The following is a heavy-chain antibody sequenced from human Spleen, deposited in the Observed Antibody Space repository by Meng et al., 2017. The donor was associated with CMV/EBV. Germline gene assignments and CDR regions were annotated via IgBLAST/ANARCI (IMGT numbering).Heavy chain of an antibody. V-gene: IGHV3-49*04. J-gene: IGHJ4*02. CDR1: GFTFRDYP. D-gene: IGHD1-14*01. CDR3: TRDRRFFDY. Sequence: GESLKISCAASGFTFRDYPMSWVRQAPGKGLEWVGFIRSKAYGGTAEYAASVEGRFTISRDDSKTIAFLQITSLKTEDTAVYYCTRDRRFFDYWGQGTLVTVSS. CDR2: IRSKAYGGTA.